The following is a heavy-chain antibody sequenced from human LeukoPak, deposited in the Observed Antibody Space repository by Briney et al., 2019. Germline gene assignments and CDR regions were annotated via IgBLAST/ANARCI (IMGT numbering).Heavy chain of an antibody. CDR2: IYYSGST. V-gene: IGHV4-39*01. Sequence: SETLSLTCTVSGGSISSSSYYWGWIRQPPGKGLEWIGSIYYSGSTYYNPSPKSRVTISVDTSKNQFSLKLSSVTAADTAVYYCAGHPYIVVVPAATPPTSDWFDPWGQGTLVTVSS. D-gene: IGHD2-2*01. J-gene: IGHJ5*02. CDR1: GGSISSSSYY. CDR3: AGHPYIVVVPAATPPTSDWFDP.